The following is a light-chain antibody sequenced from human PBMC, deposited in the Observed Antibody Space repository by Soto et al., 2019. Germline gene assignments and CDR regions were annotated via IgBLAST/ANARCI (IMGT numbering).Light chain of an antibody. CDR2: KAS. CDR1: QTISSW. V-gene: IGKV1-5*03. J-gene: IGKJ1*01. Sequence: DSQMSQYPSTLSVSVGDRVTITCRASQTISSWLAWYQQKPGKAPKLLIYKASTLKSGVPSRFSGSGSGTEFTLTISGLQPDDFATYYCQHYNSYSEAFGQVTKVDIK. CDR3: QHYNSYSEA.